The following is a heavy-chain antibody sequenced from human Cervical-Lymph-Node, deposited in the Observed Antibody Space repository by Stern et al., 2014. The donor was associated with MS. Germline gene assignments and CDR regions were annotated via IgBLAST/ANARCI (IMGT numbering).Heavy chain of an antibody. CDR3: ATGGTVLRPAAPAYYGLDV. J-gene: IGHJ6*02. D-gene: IGHD2-15*01. Sequence: QMQLVQSGAEVKKPGASVKVSCKVSGYSLTELSMHWVRQAPGKGLEWMGGFVPDYGKTTIARRFQGRVTLTDDTSTDTAYMELRRLTSDDTAVYYCATGGTVLRPAAPAYYGLDVWGQGTTVTVSS. CDR1: GYSLTELS. CDR2: FVPDYGKT. V-gene: IGHV1-24*01.